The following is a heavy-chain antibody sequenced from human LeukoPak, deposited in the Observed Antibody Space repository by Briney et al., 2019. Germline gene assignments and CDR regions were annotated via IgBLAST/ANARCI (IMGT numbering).Heavy chain of an antibody. V-gene: IGHV4-31*03. Sequence: SQTLSLTCTVSGASISSGGYYWSWIRQHPGKGLEWIGYIFYSGSTYYNPSLKSRVTISVDTSKNQFSLKLSSVTAADTAVYYCARDRRRDLLHAFDIWGQGTMVTVSS. D-gene: IGHD1-26*01. CDR2: IFYSGST. CDR3: ARDRRRDLLHAFDI. J-gene: IGHJ3*02. CDR1: GASISSGGYY.